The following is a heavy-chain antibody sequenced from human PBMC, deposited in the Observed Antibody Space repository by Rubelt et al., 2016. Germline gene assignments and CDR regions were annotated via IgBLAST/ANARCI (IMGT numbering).Heavy chain of an antibody. V-gene: IGHV3-23*01. CDR2: ISGSGTPM. CDR1: GFTFSSYA. D-gene: IGHD3-16*01. J-gene: IGHJ4*02. Sequence: EVQLLESGGGLVQPGGSLRLSCAASGFTFSSYAMSWVRQAPGKGLEWVSAISGSGTPMYYADSVKGRLTISRDNAKNSLYLQMNSLRVEDTAIYYCARRCDYFDYWGQGTLVPVSS. CDR3: ARRCDYFDY.